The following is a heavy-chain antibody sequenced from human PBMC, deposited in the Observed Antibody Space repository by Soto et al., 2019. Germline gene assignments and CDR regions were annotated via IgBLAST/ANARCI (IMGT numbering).Heavy chain of an antibody. Sequence: GRSLRLSCAASGFTFGSYAVSWVRQAPGKGLEWVSTISGSGNRTYHADSVKGRFTISRDNSKNTLHLQLNSLRAEDTAVYYYVQDRSGPGSHGHLFAPRAQGTWVTVSP. J-gene: IGHJ1*01. D-gene: IGHD3-10*01. CDR3: VQDRSGPGSHGHLFAP. V-gene: IGHV3-23*01. CDR2: ISGSGNRT. CDR1: GFTFGSYA.